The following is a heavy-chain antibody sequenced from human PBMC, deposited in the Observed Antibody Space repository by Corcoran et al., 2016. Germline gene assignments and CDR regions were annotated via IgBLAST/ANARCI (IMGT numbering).Heavy chain of an antibody. Sequence: EAQLVESGVGLVEPGGSLRVSCAASGFNFKNAWMNWVRQAPGKGLEWVGRIKSKSDGGTTDYAAPVEGRFTISRDDSKNTVYLKMNSLKTDDTALYYCLPVRPRSSCFVDYFDFWVQGSLVTVSS. CDR3: LPVRPRSSCFVDYFDF. D-gene: IGHD2-2*01. J-gene: IGHJ4*02. CDR2: IKSKSDGGTT. CDR1: GFNFKNAW. V-gene: IGHV3-15*07.